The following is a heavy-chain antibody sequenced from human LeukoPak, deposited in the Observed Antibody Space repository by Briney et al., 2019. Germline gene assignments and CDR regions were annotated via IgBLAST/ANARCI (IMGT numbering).Heavy chain of an antibody. V-gene: IGHV4-34*01. CDR3: ARAPPTYDFWSYGMNV. J-gene: IGHJ6*02. CDR1: GGSFSGYY. Sequence: SETLSLTCAVYGGSFSGYYWSWIRQPPGKGLEWIGEINHSGSTNYNPSLKSRVTISVDRSKNQFSLKLSSVTAADTAVYCCARAPPTYDFWSYGMNVWGQGTTVTVSS. CDR2: INHSGST. D-gene: IGHD3-3*01.